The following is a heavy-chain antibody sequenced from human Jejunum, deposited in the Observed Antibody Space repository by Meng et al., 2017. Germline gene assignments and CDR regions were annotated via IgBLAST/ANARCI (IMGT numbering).Heavy chain of an antibody. Sequence: EVQLVESGGVLVQPGGSLRLSCAASGFTFSTYSMHWVRQAPGKGLVWVSQLSADERTITYADSVKGRFTISRDNAKNTLYLQMNGLRVEDTAVYYCARVQKGYCDYWGQGTLVTVSS. CDR1: GFTFSTYS. J-gene: IGHJ4*02. CDR2: LSADERTI. CDR3: ARVQKGYCDY. V-gene: IGHV3-74*01.